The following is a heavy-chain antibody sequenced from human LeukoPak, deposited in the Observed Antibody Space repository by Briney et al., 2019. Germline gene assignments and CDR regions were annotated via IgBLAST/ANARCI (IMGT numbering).Heavy chain of an antibody. D-gene: IGHD3-3*01. Sequence: NLGESLKISCKGSGYTFTSYWISWVRQMPGKGLEWMGKIDPSDSYTSYSPSFQGHVTISADKSISAAFLQWSSLKASDTAMYYCARHSHYDFWSGYLDYWGQGTLVTVSS. CDR3: ARHSHYDFWSGYLDY. V-gene: IGHV5-10-1*01. CDR2: IDPSDSYT. J-gene: IGHJ4*02. CDR1: GYTFTSYW.